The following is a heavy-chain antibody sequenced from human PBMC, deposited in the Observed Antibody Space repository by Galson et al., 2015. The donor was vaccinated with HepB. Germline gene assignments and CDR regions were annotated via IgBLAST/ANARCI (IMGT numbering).Heavy chain of an antibody. CDR1: GFTFSSYW. V-gene: IGHV3-7*01. CDR3: ARDEVEDYIWGSYRFGGNDAFDI. D-gene: IGHD3-16*02. CDR2: IKQDGSEK. J-gene: IGHJ3*02. Sequence: SLRLSCAASGFTFSSYWMSWVRQAPGKGLEWVANIKQDGSEKYYVDSVKGRFTISRDNAKNSLYLQMNSLRAEDTAVYYCARDEVEDYIWGSYRFGGNDAFDIWGQGTMVTVSS.